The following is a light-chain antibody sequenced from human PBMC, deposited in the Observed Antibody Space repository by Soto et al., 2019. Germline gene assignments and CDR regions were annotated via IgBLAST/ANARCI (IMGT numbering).Light chain of an antibody. J-gene: IGKJ4*01. V-gene: IGKV2-28*01. CDR3: QQVKGFPLT. CDR1: QXLLQSNGYNY. CDR2: AAS. Sequence: DIVMTQSPLSLPVTPREPSSISCISSQXLLQSNGYNYLDWYLQKSGKAPKLLIYAASSLQSGVPSRFSGSGSGTDFTLTITNLQPEDSAVYYCQQVKGFPLTFGGGTKVDIK.